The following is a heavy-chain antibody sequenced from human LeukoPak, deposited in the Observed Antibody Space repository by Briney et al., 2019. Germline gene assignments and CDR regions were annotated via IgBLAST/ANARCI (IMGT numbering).Heavy chain of an antibody. CDR1: GYSFTSYW. D-gene: IGHD3-10*01. V-gene: IGHV5-51*01. J-gene: IGHJ4*02. CDR2: IYPGDSDT. Sequence: GESLKISCKGSGYSFTSYWIGWVRQMPGKGLEWMGIIYPGDSDTRYSPSFQGQVTISADKSISTAYLQWSSLKASDTAMYYCARCRPLDITMVRGPHFDYWGQGTLVTVSS. CDR3: ARCRPLDITMVRGPHFDY.